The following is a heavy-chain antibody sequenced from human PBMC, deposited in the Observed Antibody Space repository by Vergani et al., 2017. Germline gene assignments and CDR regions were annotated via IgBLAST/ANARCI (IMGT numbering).Heavy chain of an antibody. V-gene: IGHV4-39*01. J-gene: IGHJ2*01. D-gene: IGHD3-16*01. CDR1: GDSIISRSYY. Sequence: QLQESGPGLVQASETPSLTCTVPGDSIISRSYYWGWIRQPPGNGLEWIGSIYNSGNGDSSSSLKSRVTISADTSKNQFSLRLTSVTAADTAVYYCASGKYYSDSTSHFRGRYFDVWGRGTLVTVPS. CDR2: IYNSGNG. CDR3: ASGKYYSDSTSHFRGRYFDV.